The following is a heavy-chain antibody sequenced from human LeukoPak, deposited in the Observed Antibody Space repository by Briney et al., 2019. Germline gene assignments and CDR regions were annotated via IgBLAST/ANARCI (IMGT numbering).Heavy chain of an antibody. V-gene: IGHV3-33*01. CDR1: GLTFSSYG. CDR3: ARILGYCSGGSCYGYYYGMDV. D-gene: IGHD2-15*01. J-gene: IGHJ6*02. Sequence: GGSLRLSCAASGLTFSSYGMHWVRQAPGKGLEWVAVIWYDGSNKYYADSVKGRFTISRDNSKNTLYLQMNSLRAEDTAVYYCARILGYCSGGSCYGYYYGMDVWGQGTTVTVSS. CDR2: IWYDGSNK.